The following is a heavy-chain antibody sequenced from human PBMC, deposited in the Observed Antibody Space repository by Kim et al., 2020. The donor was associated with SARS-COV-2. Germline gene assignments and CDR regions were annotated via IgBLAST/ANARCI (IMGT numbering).Heavy chain of an antibody. CDR1: TYTFSSHD. J-gene: IGHJ6*02. Sequence: ASVKVSCMASTYTFSSHDINWVRQAPGQGLEWMGWISAYNGDTNYAQKFQGRVTMTTDTYTSTAYMELRRLRSDDTAVYYCAGGSSWPLSAMDVWGQGTTVTVSS. V-gene: IGHV1-18*01. D-gene: IGHD6-13*01. CDR2: ISAYNGDT. CDR3: AGGSSWPLSAMDV.